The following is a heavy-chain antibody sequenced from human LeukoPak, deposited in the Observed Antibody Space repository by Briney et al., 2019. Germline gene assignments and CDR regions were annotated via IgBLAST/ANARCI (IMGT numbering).Heavy chain of an antibody. CDR3: ARDNGDPPLDS. CDR2: IYYSGST. CDR1: GGSISNYY. J-gene: IGHJ4*02. D-gene: IGHD4-17*01. Sequence: PSETLSLTCTVSGGSISNYYWSWIRQPPGKGLEWIGYIYYSGSTNYNPSLKSRVTISVDTSKNQFSLKLSSVTAADTAVYYCARDNGDPPLDSWGQGTLVTVSS. V-gene: IGHV4-59*12.